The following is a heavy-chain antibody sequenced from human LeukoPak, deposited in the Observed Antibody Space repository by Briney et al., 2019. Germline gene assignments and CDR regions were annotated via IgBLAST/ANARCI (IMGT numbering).Heavy chain of an antibody. CDR3: ARVGRSGWTVDY. CDR1: GFDFSTYS. J-gene: IGHJ4*02. D-gene: IGHD6-19*01. CDR2: ISSSSSNI. Sequence: GGSLRLSCAASGFDFSTYSIDWVRQAPGKGLEGVSYISSSSSNIYHADSVKGRFTISRDNAKNSLHLQMNSLRAEDTAVYYCARVGRSGWTVDYWGQGTLVTVSS. V-gene: IGHV3-48*04.